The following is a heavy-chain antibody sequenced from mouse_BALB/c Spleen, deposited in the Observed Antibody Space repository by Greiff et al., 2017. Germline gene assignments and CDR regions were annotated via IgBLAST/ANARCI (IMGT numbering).Heavy chain of an antibody. Sequence: VQLQQSGAELVRPGSSVKISCKASGYAFSSYWMNWVKQRPEQGLEWIGRIDPANGNTKYDPKFQGKATITADTSSNTAYLQLSSLTSEDTAVYYCARADYWGQGTTLTVSS. CDR2: IDPANGNT. CDR1: GYAFSSYW. CDR3: ARADY. V-gene: IGHV14-1*02. J-gene: IGHJ2*01.